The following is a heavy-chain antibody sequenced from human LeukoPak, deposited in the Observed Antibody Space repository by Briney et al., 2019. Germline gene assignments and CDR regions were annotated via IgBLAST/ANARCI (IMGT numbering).Heavy chain of an antibody. CDR2: INPNSGGT. V-gene: IGHV1-2*02. Sequence: GASVKVSCKASGYTFTGYYMHWVRQAPGQGLEWMGWINPNSGGTNDAQKFQGRVTMTRDTSISTAYMELSRLRSDDTAVYYCARINYDSSGAKYYFDYWGQGTLVTVSS. CDR3: ARINYDSSGAKYYFDY. CDR1: GYTFTGYY. J-gene: IGHJ4*02. D-gene: IGHD3-22*01.